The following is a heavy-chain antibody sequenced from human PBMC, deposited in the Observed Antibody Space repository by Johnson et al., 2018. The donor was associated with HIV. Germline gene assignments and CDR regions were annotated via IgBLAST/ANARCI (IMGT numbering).Heavy chain of an antibody. D-gene: IGHD2-8*01. V-gene: IGHV3-30*04. Sequence: QVQLVESGGGLVQPGGSLRLSCAVSGFTFSNYAMYWVRQVPGKGLEWVAVISYDGSNKYYADSVEGRFPISRDNSKNTLYLQMSSLRAEDTAVYYCARDRGYCTNGVCYYDAFDIWGQGTMVTVSA. CDR2: ISYDGSNK. CDR1: GFTFSNYA. CDR3: ARDRGYCTNGVCYYDAFDI. J-gene: IGHJ3*02.